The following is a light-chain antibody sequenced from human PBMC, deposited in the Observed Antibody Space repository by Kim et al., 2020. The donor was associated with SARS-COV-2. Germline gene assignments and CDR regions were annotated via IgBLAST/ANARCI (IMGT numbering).Light chain of an antibody. Sequence: EIVMTQSPATLSVSPGERATLSCRASQSVGTNLAWYQQKPGQAPRLLMYGASTRATGIPARFSGSGSGTEFTLTISSLQSEDFAVYYCQQYNNAWTFGPGTKVDIK. J-gene: IGKJ3*01. CDR2: GAS. CDR3: QQYNNAWT. CDR1: QSVGTN. V-gene: IGKV3-15*01.